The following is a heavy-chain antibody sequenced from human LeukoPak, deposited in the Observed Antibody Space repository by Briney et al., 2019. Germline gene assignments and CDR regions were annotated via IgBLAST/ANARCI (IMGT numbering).Heavy chain of an antibody. V-gene: IGHV3-9*01. CDR1: GFTFDDYA. Sequence: GGSLRLSCAASGFTFDDYAMHCVRQPPGKGLEWVSGISWNSCSIAYADSVKGRFTISRDNAKNSLYLQMNSLRAEDTALYYCAKDGYYYGMDVWGQGTTVTVSS. CDR2: ISWNSCSI. CDR3: AKDGYYYGMDV. J-gene: IGHJ6*02.